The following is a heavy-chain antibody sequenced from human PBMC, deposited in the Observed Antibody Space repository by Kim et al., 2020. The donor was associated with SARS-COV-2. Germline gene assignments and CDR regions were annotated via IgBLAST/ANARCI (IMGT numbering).Heavy chain of an antibody. Sequence: EGSLRLSCAASGFTFSSYGMHWVRQAPGKGLEWVAVIWYDGSNKYYADSVKGRFTISRDNSKNTLYLQMNSLRAEDTAVYYCARGAIQLWLRYFDYWGQG. CDR2: IWYDGSNK. J-gene: IGHJ4*02. CDR1: GFTFSSYG. CDR3: ARGAIQLWLRYFDY. D-gene: IGHD5-18*01. V-gene: IGHV3-33*01.